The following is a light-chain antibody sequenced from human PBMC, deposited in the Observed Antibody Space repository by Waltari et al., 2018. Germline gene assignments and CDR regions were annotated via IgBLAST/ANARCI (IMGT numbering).Light chain of an antibody. Sequence: QSVLTQPPSVSGAPGPRVTIPCTGSGSNIGARSAVHWYQQLPRAAPKLLIYGSTSRPLGVPARFFGSTSGTSASLAIIGLQAEDEAEYYCQSYDTSLSVVFGGGTKLTVL. CDR2: GST. J-gene: IGLJ3*02. CDR1: GSNIGARSA. V-gene: IGLV1-40*01. CDR3: QSYDTSLSVV.